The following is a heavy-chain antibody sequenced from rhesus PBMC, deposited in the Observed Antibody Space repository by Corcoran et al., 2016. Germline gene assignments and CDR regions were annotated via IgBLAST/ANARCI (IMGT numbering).Heavy chain of an antibody. V-gene: IGHV4S9*01. CDR1: GGSISDNYY. CDR3: ARVGISAGHQGDL. D-gene: IGHD6-13*01. J-gene: IGHJ4*01. CDR2: IYGGSGNT. Sequence: QLQLQESGPGLVKPSETLSLTCAVSGGSISDNYYWNWIRQPPGKGLEWIGKIYGGSGNTYYNPSLKSRGSISKDTSKNQFSLKVSSVTAADTAVFYCARVGISAGHQGDLWGQGLLVTVSA.